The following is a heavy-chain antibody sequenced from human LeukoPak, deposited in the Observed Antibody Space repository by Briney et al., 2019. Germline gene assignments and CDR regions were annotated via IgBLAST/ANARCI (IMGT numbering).Heavy chain of an antibody. D-gene: IGHD2-15*01. J-gene: IGHJ4*02. V-gene: IGHV3-21*01. Sequence: GGSLRLSCAASGFTFDTYAMTWVRQAPGKGLEWVSSTSSGGTYIYYAEPVRGRSTISRDNTKNFLYLQLSTLRVEDTAVYYCARDRPTGRSRGVVVQWGQGTLVTVSS. CDR1: GFTFDTYA. CDR2: TSSGGTYI. CDR3: ARDRPTGRSRGVVVQ.